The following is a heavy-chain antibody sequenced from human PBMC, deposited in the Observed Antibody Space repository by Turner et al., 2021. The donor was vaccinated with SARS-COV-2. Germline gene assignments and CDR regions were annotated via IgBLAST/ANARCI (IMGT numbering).Heavy chain of an antibody. V-gene: IGHV3-53*02. CDR2: IYSGGST. J-gene: IGHJ4*02. CDR3: ARGYGSGWSYYFDY. D-gene: IGHD6-19*01. CDR1: GFTVSSNY. Sequence: EVQLVETGGGLIQPGGSLRPSCAASGFTVSSNYMSWVRQAPGKGLEWVSVIYSGGSTYYADSVKGRFTISRDNSKNTLYLQMNSLRAEDTAVYYCARGYGSGWSYYFDYWGQGTLVTVSS.